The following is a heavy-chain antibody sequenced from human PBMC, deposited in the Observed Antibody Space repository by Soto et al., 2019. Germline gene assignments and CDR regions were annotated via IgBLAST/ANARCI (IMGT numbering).Heavy chain of an antibody. CDR1: GFSFEIYW. D-gene: IGHD3-10*01. V-gene: IGHV3-7*01. J-gene: IGHJ4*02. CDR2: SNPDGSGE. Sequence: EVHLVESGGGLVQPGGSLRLSCAASGFSFEIYWMGWVRQAPGKGLEWVANSNPDGSGEYYLDSVKGRFTISRDNAKNSVYLQMNSLVGDETAVYYCARENWFFDYWGQGTPVTVSS. CDR3: ARENWFFDY.